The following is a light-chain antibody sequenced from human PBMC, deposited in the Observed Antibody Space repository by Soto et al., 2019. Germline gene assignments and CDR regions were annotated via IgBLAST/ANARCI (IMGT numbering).Light chain of an antibody. V-gene: IGKV3-15*01. J-gene: IGKJ1*01. CDR1: QSVSSN. CDR3: QQYNNWPRA. CDR2: GAS. Sequence: ERVVTQSPTTLSVSPGSRATLPCRASQSVSSNLAWYQQKNGQAPRLIIYGASTRATGIPARFSGSGYGTEFTLTISSLQSEDFAVYYCQQYNNWPRAFGQGTKVDIK.